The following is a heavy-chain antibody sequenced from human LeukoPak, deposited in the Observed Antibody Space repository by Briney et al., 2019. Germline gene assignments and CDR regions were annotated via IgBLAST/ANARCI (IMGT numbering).Heavy chain of an antibody. CDR2: INPNSCGT. J-gene: IGHJ5*02. CDR3: ASGGIAAAGPVNWFDP. D-gene: IGHD6-13*01. V-gene: IGHV1-2*02. CDR1: GYTFTGYY. Sequence: ASVKVSCQASGYTFTGYYMQWVRQAPGQGLEWMGWINPNSCGTNYAQKFQGRITMTRDTSISTAYMELSRLRYDDTAVYYCASGGIAAAGPVNWFDPWGQGTLVTVSS.